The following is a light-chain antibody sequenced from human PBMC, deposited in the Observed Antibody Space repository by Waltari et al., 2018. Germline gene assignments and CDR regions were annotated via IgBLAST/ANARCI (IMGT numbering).Light chain of an antibody. CDR3: MQALQFIT. CDR2: MGS. J-gene: IGKJ5*01. CDR1: RILLRNSEYNY. Sequence: DIVMTQSPLSLSVTPGEPASISCRSSRILLRNSEYNYLDWYLQKPGQSPQLLIYMGSNRASGVPDRFSGSGSGTDFTLKISRVEAEDVGVYYCMQALQFITFGQGTRLEIK. V-gene: IGKV2-28*01.